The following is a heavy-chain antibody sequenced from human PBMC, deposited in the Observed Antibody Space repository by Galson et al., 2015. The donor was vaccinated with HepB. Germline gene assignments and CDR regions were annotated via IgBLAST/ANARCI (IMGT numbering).Heavy chain of an antibody. Sequence: SLRLSCAASGFTFSSYGMHWVRQAPGKGLEWVAVISYDGSNKYYADSMKGRFTISRDNSKNTLYLQMNSLRAEDTAVYYCARDWVDIVVVPAEGAVGPWGQGTLVTVSS. CDR2: ISYDGSNK. CDR1: GFTFSSYG. V-gene: IGHV3-30*03. J-gene: IGHJ5*02. CDR3: ARDWVDIVVVPAEGAVGP. D-gene: IGHD2-2*01.